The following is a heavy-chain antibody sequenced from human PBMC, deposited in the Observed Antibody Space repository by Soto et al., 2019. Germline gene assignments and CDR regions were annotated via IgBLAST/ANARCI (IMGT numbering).Heavy chain of an antibody. J-gene: IGHJ6*02. D-gene: IGHD3-10*01. V-gene: IGHV4-30-2*01. CDR3: ARVRGP. CDR2: IYHSGST. CDR1: GGSISSGGYS. Sequence: QLQLQESGSGLVKPSQTLSLTCAVSGGSISSGGYSWSWIRQPPGKGLEWTGYIYHSGSTYYNPSLXNXXNITVDRSKNQFSLKLSSVAAADTAVYYCARVRGPWGQGTTVTVSS.